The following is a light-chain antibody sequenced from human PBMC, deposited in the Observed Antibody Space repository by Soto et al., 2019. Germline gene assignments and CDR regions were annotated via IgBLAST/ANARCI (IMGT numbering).Light chain of an antibody. V-gene: IGLV2-8*01. CDR2: EVT. CDR1: STDVGGYNS. J-gene: IGLJ3*02. CDR3: TSYAGSDMGV. Sequence: QPVLTQPPSASGSPGQSVTISCTGTSTDVGGYNSVSWYQHHPGKAPKLMVYEVTKRPSGVPDRFSGSKSGNTASLTVSGLQAEDEADYYCTSYAGSDMGVFGGGTKLTVL.